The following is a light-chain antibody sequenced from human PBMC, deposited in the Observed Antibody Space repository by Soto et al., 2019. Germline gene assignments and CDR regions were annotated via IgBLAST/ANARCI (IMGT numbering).Light chain of an antibody. Sequence: DIQMTQSPSTLSASVGDRVTITCRASQSISSWLASYQQKPGKDPKLLIYKASSLESGVPSTFSGSGSVTEFTLTITSLQPDDFATYYCQQYNSYPWTFGQGTKVEIK. CDR1: QSISSW. V-gene: IGKV1-5*03. CDR2: KAS. J-gene: IGKJ1*01. CDR3: QQYNSYPWT.